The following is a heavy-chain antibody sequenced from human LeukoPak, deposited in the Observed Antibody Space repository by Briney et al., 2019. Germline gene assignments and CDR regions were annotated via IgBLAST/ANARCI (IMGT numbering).Heavy chain of an antibody. J-gene: IGHJ4*02. V-gene: IGHV1-69*01. Sequence: GSSVKVSCKASGGTFSSYAISWVRQAPGQGLEWMGGIIPIFGTANYAQKFQGRVTITADESTSTAYMELSSLRSEDTAVYYCARDRVDTAMVKGFDYWGQGTLVTVSS. CDR2: IIPIFGTA. CDR3: ARDRVDTAMVKGFDY. D-gene: IGHD5-18*01. CDR1: GGTFSSYA.